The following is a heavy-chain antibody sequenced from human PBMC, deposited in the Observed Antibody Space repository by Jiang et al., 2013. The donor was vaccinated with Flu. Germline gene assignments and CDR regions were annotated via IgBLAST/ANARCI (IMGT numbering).Heavy chain of an antibody. CDR3: ARVQTGTGAFDI. D-gene: IGHD1-1*01. J-gene: IGHJ3*02. CDR2: T. Sequence: TSYAQKFQDWVTMTRDTSINTAYMELSRLRSDDTAVYYCARVQTGTGAFDIRGQGTMVTVSS. V-gene: IGHV1-2*04.